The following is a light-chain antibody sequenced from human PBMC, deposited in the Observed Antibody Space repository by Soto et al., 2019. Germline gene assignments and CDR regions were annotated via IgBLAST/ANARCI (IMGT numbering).Light chain of an antibody. V-gene: IGKV3-15*01. J-gene: IGKJ1*01. Sequence: EIVMTQSPATLSLSPGERATHSCRASQRITTVAWYQQKPGQAPRLLIYGLSIRAPGVPARFSVSGSGTEFTLTISSLQSEDFAVYSCQQYYAWPTLGQGTRVEVE. CDR3: QQYYAWPT. CDR1: QRITT. CDR2: GLS.